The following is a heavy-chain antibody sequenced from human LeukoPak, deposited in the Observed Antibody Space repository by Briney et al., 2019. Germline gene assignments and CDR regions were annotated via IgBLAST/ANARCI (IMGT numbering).Heavy chain of an antibody. Sequence: ETLSLTCTVSGGSISSYYWSWIRQPPGKGLEWIGYIYYSGSTNYNPSLKSRVTISVDTSKNQFSLKLSSVTAADTAVYYCARGKRGRELWFGEYDAFGIWGQGTMVTVSS. CDR1: GGSISSYY. CDR3: ARGKRGRELWFGEYDAFGI. J-gene: IGHJ3*02. V-gene: IGHV4-59*01. D-gene: IGHD3-10*01. CDR2: IYYSGST.